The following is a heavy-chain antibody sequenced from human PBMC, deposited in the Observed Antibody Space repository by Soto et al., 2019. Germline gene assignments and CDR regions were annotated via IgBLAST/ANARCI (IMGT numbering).Heavy chain of an antibody. CDR1: GFTFSNAW. CDR2: ISSSSTI. CDR3: AREFFYDY. Sequence: GGSLRLSCAASGFTFSNAWMSWVRQAPGKGLEWVSYISSSSTIYYADSVKGRFTISRDNAKNSLYLQMNSLRDDDTAVYYCAREFFYDYWGQGTLVTVSS. D-gene: IGHD3-3*01. J-gene: IGHJ4*02. V-gene: IGHV3-48*02.